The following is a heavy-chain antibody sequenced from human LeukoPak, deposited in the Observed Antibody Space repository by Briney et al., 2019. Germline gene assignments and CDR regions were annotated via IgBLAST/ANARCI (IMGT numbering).Heavy chain of an antibody. CDR3: ARDYYFDY. Sequence: PSQTLSLTCTVSGGSISSGSYYWSWIRQPAGKGLEWIGRIYTSGSTNYNPSLKSRVTISVDTSKNQFSLKLSSVTAADTAVYYCARDYYFDYWGQGTLVTVSS. CDR2: IYTSGST. V-gene: IGHV4-61*02. CDR1: GGSISSGSYY. J-gene: IGHJ4*02.